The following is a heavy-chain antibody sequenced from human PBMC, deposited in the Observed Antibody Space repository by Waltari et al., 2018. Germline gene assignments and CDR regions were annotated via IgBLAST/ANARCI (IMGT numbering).Heavy chain of an antibody. CDR3: ATVGLVVVAAPFDY. CDR1: GYTFTSYD. J-gene: IGHJ4*02. V-gene: IGHV1-8*01. D-gene: IGHD2-15*01. Sequence: QVQLVQSGAEVKKPGASVKVSCKASGYTFTSYDINWVRQATGQGLEWMGWMNPNRGNTGYAQKFQGRVTMTRNTSISTAYMELSSLRSEDTAVYYCATVGLVVVAAPFDYWGQGTLVTVSS. CDR2: MNPNRGNT.